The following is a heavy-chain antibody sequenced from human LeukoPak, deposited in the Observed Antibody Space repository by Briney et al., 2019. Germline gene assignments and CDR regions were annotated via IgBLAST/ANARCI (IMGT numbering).Heavy chain of an antibody. CDR1: GFTFSSSA. CDR2: ISGSGSGGST. CDR3: AKEPWSFDY. D-gene: IGHD2-8*02. V-gene: IGHV3-23*01. J-gene: IGHJ4*02. Sequence: GGSLRLSCAASGFTFSSSAMSWVRQAPGKGLEWVSNISGSGSGGSTYYADSVKGRFTISRDNSKNTLYLQMNGLRAEDTAVYYCAKEPWSFDYWGQGTLVTVSS.